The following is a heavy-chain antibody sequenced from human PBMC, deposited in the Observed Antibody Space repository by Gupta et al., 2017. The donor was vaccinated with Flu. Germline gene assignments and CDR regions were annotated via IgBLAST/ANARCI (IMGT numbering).Heavy chain of an antibody. J-gene: IGHJ5*01. CDR1: GSISSYY. V-gene: IGHV4-59*01. CDR3: ARGRFLEWFDY. D-gene: IGHD3-3*01. CDR2: IYYSGST. Sequence: GSISSYYWSWIRQPPGKGLEWIGYIYYSGSTNYNPSLKSRVTISVDTSKNQFSLKLSSVTAADTAVYYCARGRFLEWFDYWGQGTLVTVSS.